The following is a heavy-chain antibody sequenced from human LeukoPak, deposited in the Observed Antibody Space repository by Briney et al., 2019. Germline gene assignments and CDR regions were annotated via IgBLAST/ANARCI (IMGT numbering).Heavy chain of an antibody. CDR2: ISYDGSNK. D-gene: IGHD3-3*01. Sequence: GGSLRLSCAASGFTFSSYGMPWVRQAPGRGLEWVAVISYDGSNKYYADSVKGRFTISRDNSKNTLYLQMNSLRAEDTAVYYCAKDPYYDFWSGYFDYWGQGTLVTVSS. CDR1: GFTFSSYG. J-gene: IGHJ4*02. CDR3: AKDPYYDFWSGYFDY. V-gene: IGHV3-30*18.